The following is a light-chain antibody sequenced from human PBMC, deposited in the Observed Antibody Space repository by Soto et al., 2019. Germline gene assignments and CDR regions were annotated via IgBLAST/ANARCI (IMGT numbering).Light chain of an antibody. J-gene: IGKJ3*01. Sequence: DIQMTQSPSTLSASVGDRITITCRASQDINKWLAWYQQKPGKAPNLLISKASNLESGVPSRFSGSGSGTEYTLTISSLQPEDFAVYYCHHLSNWPRTFGPGTKVDIK. CDR2: KAS. CDR1: QDINKW. CDR3: HHLSNWPRT. V-gene: IGKV1-5*03.